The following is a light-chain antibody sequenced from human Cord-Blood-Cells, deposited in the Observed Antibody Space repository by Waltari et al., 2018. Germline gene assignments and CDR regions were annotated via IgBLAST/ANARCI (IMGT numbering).Light chain of an antibody. CDR2: WAS. CDR3: QQYYSTPRT. CDR1: QSILYSSNNKNY. J-gene: IGKJ2*01. V-gene: IGKV4-1*01. Sequence: DIVMTQSPASLAVSLGESATINCKSSQSILYSSNNKNYLAWYQQKPGKPPKLLIYWASTRESGVPDRFSGSGSGTDFTLTISSLQAEDVAVYYCQQYYSTPRTFGQGTKLEIK.